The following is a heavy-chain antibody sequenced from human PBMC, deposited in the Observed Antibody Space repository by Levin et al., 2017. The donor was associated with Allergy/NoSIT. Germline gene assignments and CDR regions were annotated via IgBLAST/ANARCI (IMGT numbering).Heavy chain of an antibody. J-gene: IGHJ5*02. CDR2: IWYDGSNK. CDR1: GFTFSSYG. CDR3: ARLGATGNWFDP. D-gene: IGHD1-26*01. Sequence: QSGGSLRLSCAASGFTFSSYGMHWVRQAPGKGLEWVAVIWYDGSNKYYADSVKGRFTISRDNSKNTLYLQMNSLRAEDTAVYYCARLGATGNWFDPWGQGTLVTVSS. V-gene: IGHV3-33*01.